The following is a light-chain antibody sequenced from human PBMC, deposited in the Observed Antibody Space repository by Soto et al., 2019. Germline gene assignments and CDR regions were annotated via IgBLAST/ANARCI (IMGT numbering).Light chain of an antibody. Sequence: DIQMTQSPSCLSASVGDRVTITFLASQTISTYLNWYQQKPGKAPKRLIYATSSLQSGVPSRFSGSGSGTEFTLTISSLQPEDFATYYCLQHNTYPRTFGQGTKVDIK. CDR2: ATS. V-gene: IGKV1-17*01. CDR1: QTISTY. CDR3: LQHNTYPRT. J-gene: IGKJ1*01.